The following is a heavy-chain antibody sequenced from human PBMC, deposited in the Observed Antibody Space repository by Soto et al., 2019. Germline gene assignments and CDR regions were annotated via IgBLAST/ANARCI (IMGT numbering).Heavy chain of an antibody. J-gene: IGHJ4*02. D-gene: IGHD6-19*01. CDR1: GFTFSSYG. CDR2: ISYDGSNK. V-gene: IGHV3-30*18. Sequence: PGGSLRLSCAASGFTFSSYGMRWVRQAPGKGLEWVAVISYDGSNKYYADSVKGRFTISRDNSKNTLYLQMNSLRAEDTAVYYCAKDLGSGWYLDYWGQGTLLTVSS. CDR3: AKDLGSGWYLDY.